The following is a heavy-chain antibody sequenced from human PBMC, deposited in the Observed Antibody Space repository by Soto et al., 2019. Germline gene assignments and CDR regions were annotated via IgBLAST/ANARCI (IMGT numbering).Heavy chain of an antibody. D-gene: IGHD3-3*01. Sequence: SETLSLTCTVSGGSISSSSYYWGWIRQPPGKGLEWIGSIYYSGSTYYNPSLKSRVTISVDTSKNQFSLKLSSVTAADTAVYYCARHGSGNYYYYGMDVWGQGTTVTAP. CDR3: ARHGSGNYYYYGMDV. V-gene: IGHV4-39*01. CDR1: GGSISSSSYY. J-gene: IGHJ6*02. CDR2: IYYSGST.